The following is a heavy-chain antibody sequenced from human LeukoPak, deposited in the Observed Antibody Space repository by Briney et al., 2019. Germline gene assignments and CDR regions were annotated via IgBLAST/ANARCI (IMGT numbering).Heavy chain of an antibody. Sequence: SETLSLTCTVSGYSISSGYYWGWIRQPPGKGLEWIGTIYHSGSTYSNPSLNSRVTISVDTSKNQFSLRLSSVTAADTAVYYCARERSGWYYMDVWGKGTTVTVSS. J-gene: IGHJ6*03. V-gene: IGHV4-38-2*02. CDR2: IYHSGST. D-gene: IGHD6-19*01. CDR3: ARERSGWYYMDV. CDR1: GYSISSGYY.